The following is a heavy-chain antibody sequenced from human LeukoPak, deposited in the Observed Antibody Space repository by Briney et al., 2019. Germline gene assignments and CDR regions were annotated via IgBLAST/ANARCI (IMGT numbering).Heavy chain of an antibody. J-gene: IGHJ6*03. CDR3: ARGLNWNDYYYYMDV. V-gene: IGHV4-34*01. D-gene: IGHD1-1*01. CDR1: GGSFSGYY. CDR2: INHSGST. Sequence: SETLSLTCAVYGGSFSGYYWSWIRQPPGKGLEWIGEINHSGSTNYNPSLKGRVTISVDTSKHQFSLKLSSVTAADTAVYYCARGLNWNDYYYYMDVWGKGTTVTVSS.